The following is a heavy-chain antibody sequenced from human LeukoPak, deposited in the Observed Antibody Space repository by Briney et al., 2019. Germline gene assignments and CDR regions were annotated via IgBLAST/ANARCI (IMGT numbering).Heavy chain of an antibody. D-gene: IGHD6-13*01. CDR3: ATQSPLYSSSWYSQYMDV. J-gene: IGHJ6*03. V-gene: IGHV3-7*01. CDR2: IKQDGSEK. Sequence: PGGSLRLSCAASGFTFSSYWMSWVRQAPGKGLEWVANIKQDGSEKYYVDSVKGRFTISRDNAKNSLYLQMNSLRAEDTAVYYCATQSPLYSSSWYSQYMDVWGKGTTVTVSS. CDR1: GFTFSSYW.